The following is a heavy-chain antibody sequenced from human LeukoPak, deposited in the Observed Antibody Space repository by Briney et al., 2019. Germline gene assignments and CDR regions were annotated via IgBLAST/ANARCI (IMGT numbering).Heavy chain of an antibody. D-gene: IGHD5-18*01. V-gene: IGHV3-23*01. Sequence: GGSLRLSCAASGFSFSSYAMSWVRQAPGKGLEWVSAISGSGGSTYYADSAKGRFTISRDNSKNTLYLQMNSLRAEDTAVYYCAKPDTAMVPFDYWAQGTLVTVSS. CDR3: AKPDTAMVPFDY. CDR1: GFSFSSYA. CDR2: ISGSGGST. J-gene: IGHJ4*02.